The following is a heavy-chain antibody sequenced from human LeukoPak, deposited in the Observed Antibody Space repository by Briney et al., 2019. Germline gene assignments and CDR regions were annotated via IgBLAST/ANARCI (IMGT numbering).Heavy chain of an antibody. CDR2: IIPIFGTA. CDR3: ARSGHDYGDYYYYYMDV. CDR1: GYTFTSYD. J-gene: IGHJ6*03. V-gene: IGHV1-69*05. Sequence: SVKVSCKDSGYTFTSYDISWVRQAPGQGLEWMGRIIPIFGTANYAQKFQGRVTITTDESTSTAYMELSSLRSEDTAVYYCARSGHDYGDYYYYYMDVWGKGTTVTVSS. D-gene: IGHD4-17*01.